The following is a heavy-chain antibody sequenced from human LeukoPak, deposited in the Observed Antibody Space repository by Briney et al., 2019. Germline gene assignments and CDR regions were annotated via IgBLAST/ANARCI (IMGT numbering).Heavy chain of an antibody. V-gene: IGHV1-2*02. J-gene: IGHJ4*02. CDR1: GYTFTGYY. D-gene: IGHD6-6*01. CDR3: ARDLAPFRPKQLVLNY. Sequence: ASVKVSCKASGYTFTGYYMHWVRQAPGQGLEWMGWINPNSGGTNYAQRFQGRVTMTRDTSISTAYMELSRLRSDDTAVYYCARDLAPFRPKQLVLNYWGQGTLVTVSS. CDR2: INPNSGGT.